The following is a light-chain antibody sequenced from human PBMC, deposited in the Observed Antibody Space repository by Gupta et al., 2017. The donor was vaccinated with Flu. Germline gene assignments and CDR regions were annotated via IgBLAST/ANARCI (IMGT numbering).Light chain of an antibody. J-gene: IGLJ1*01. CDR2: DGS. V-gene: IGLV2-11*01. Sequence: AVTISCTGTSRDFGGYDGVSWNQQHPGKAPKFMIYDGSTRPAGVPDRCSGSKSGNTASLTISGLQAEDEADYYCCSYTGSIYVFGTGTKVTVL. CDR3: CSYTGSIYV. CDR1: SRDFGGYDG.